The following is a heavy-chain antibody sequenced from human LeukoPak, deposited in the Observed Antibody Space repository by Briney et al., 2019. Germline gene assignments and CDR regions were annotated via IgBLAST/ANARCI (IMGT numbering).Heavy chain of an antibody. CDR2: INSDGSST. D-gene: IGHD5-12*01. CDR3: ARARGYDDSGYENWFDP. Sequence: GGSLRLSCAASGFTFSPSSMHWVRQAPGKGLVWVSRINSDGSSTSYADSVKGRFTISRDNAKNTLYLQMNSLRAEDTAVYYCARARGYDDSGYENWFDPWGQGTLVTVSS. V-gene: IGHV3-74*01. J-gene: IGHJ5*02. CDR1: GFTFSPSS.